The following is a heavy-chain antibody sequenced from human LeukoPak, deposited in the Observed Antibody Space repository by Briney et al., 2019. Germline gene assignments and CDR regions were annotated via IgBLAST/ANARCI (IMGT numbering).Heavy chain of an antibody. V-gene: IGHV3-74*01. J-gene: IGHJ4*02. CDR3: VRDREATNNDY. Sequence: PGGSLRLSCAASGFTFSSYWMHWVRQAPGKGLVWVSRINTDGRSTSYADSVKGRFTISRDNAKNTLYLQMNSLRAEDTAVYYCVRDREATNNDYWGQGTLVTVSS. CDR2: INTDGRST. D-gene: IGHD5-12*01. CDR1: GFTFSSYW.